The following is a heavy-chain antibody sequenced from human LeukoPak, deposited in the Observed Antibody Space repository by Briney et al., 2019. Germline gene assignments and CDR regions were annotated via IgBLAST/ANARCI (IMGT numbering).Heavy chain of an antibody. CDR3: ARSYDTSGYFHALHI. J-gene: IGHJ3*02. D-gene: IGHD3-22*01. CDR2: SFQTGTT. CDR1: GGSISSGGYS. Sequence: PSQTLSLTCDISGGSISSGGYSWNWIRQPPGKGLEWIGYSFQTGTTYYNASLKSRVTISVDRSKNQSSLQLTSVTAADTAVYYCARSYDTSGYFHALHIWGQGTMVTVSS. V-gene: IGHV4-30-2*01.